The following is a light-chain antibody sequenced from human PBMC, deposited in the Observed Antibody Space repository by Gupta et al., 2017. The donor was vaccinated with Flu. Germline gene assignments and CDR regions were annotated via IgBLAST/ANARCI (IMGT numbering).Light chain of an antibody. CDR2: PAS. V-gene: IGKV2-30*01. Sequence: ASMYCCARAGRGKRDVTTYLHWFQQRPGQTPKHLMYPASSLDTGVPARFSGSGSGTDFTLTISRLQTEDFAIYFCQQGENCPWTFGHGTTVEIK. CDR1: AGRGKRDVTTY. CDR3: QQGENCPWT. J-gene: IGKJ1*01.